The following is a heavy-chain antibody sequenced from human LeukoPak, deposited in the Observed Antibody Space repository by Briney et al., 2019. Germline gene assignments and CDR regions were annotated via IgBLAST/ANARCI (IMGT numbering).Heavy chain of an antibody. V-gene: IGHV4-4*07. Sequence: SETLSLTCTVSGGSISSYYWSWIRQPAGKGLEWIGRIYTSGSTNYNPSLTGRVTMSVDTSKNQFALKLSSVTAADTAVYYCARDDYGGSPYYYYYMDVWGKGTTVTVSS. J-gene: IGHJ6*03. CDR1: GGSISSYY. D-gene: IGHD4-23*01. CDR3: ARDDYGGSPYYYYYMDV. CDR2: IYTSGST.